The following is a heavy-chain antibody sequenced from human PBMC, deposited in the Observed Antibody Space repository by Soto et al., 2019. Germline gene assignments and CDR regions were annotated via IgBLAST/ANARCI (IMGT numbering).Heavy chain of an antibody. V-gene: IGHV4-59*01. J-gene: IGHJ5*02. CDR1: GGSISSYY. CDR3: ARGGLLFYSGYDWELLRTPIDP. Sequence: SETLSLTCTVSGGSISSYYWSWIRQPPGKGLEWIGYIYYSGSTNYNPSLKSRVTISVDTSKNQFSLKLSSVTAADTAVYYCARGGLLFYSGYDWELLRTPIDPWGQGTLVTVSS. CDR2: IYYSGST. D-gene: IGHD5-12*01.